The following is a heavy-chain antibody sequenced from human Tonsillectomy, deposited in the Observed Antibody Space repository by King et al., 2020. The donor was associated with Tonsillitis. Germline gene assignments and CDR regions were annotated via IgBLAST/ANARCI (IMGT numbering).Heavy chain of an antibody. CDR3: ARSDSWLPTPPRDY. D-gene: IGHD6-19*01. Sequence: QLVQSGAEVKKPGESLKISCKASGYSFTTYWIGWVRQMPGKGLEWMGIIYPGDSDTRYSPSFQGQVTISADKSISTAYVQWSSLKASEPAMYYCARSDSWLPTPPRDYWGQGTLVTVSS. V-gene: IGHV5-51*03. J-gene: IGHJ4*02. CDR2: IYPGDSDT. CDR1: GYSFTTYW.